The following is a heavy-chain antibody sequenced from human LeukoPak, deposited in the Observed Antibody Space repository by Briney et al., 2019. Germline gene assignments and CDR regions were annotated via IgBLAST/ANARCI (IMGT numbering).Heavy chain of an antibody. D-gene: IGHD2-15*01. CDR3: ARELTTQTKASCSGGNCLGYFDY. CDR2: IKQDGSEK. Sequence: GGSLRLSCAASGFTFNTYWMTWVRQAPGKGLEWVANIKQDGSEKYYVDSVKGRFTISRDNAKNSPYLQMDSLRAEDTAVYYYARELTTQTKASCSGGNCLGYFDYCGQGTLVTVSS. CDR1: GFTFNTYW. J-gene: IGHJ4*02. V-gene: IGHV3-7*01.